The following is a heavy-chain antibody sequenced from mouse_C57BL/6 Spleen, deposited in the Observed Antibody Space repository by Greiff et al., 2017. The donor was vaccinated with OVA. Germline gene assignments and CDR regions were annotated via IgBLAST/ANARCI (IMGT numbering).Heavy chain of an antibody. CDR3: SRRAMVAAVAMDY. CDR2: IDPYTGGT. Sequence: QVQLQQPGAELVRPGASVTLSCKASGYTFTDYEMHWVKQTPVHGLEWIGAIDPYTGGTDYNQKFKGKAILTADKSSSTAYMEHRSLTSEDSAVYYCSRRAMVAAVAMDYWGQGTSVTVSS. D-gene: IGHD2-2*01. CDR1: GYTFTDYE. V-gene: IGHV1-15*01. J-gene: IGHJ4*01.